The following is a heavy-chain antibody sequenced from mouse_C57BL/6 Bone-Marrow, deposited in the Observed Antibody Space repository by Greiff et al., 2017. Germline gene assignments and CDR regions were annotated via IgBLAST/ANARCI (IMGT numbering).Heavy chain of an antibody. V-gene: IGHV1-50*01. CDR3: ARVGLGSDY. Sequence: QVQLQQPGAELVKPGASVKLSCKASGYTFTSYWMQWVKQRPGQGLEWIGEIDPSDSYTNYNQKFKGKATMTIDTSNSTAYMQLSSLTSEDSAVYYCARVGLGSDYWGQGTTLTVSS. CDR2: IDPSDSYT. D-gene: IGHD3-3*01. CDR1: GYTFTSYW. J-gene: IGHJ2*01.